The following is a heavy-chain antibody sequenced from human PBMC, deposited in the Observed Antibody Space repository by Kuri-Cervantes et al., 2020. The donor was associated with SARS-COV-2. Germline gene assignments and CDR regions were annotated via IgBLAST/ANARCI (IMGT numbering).Heavy chain of an antibody. Sequence: ESLKISCTVSGYSISSGYYWGWIRQPPGKGLEWIGSTYHSGSTYYNPSLKSRVTISVDTSKNQFSLKLSSVTAADTAVYYCARVARLVSYYFDYWGQGTLVTVSS. V-gene: IGHV4-38-2*02. CDR3: ARVARLVSYYFDY. CDR2: TYHSGST. D-gene: IGHD6-6*01. CDR1: GYSISSGYY. J-gene: IGHJ4*02.